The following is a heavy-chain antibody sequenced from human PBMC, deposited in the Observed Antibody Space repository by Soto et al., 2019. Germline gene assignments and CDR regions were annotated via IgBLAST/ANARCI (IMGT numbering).Heavy chain of an antibody. D-gene: IGHD5-12*01. J-gene: IGHJ4*02. V-gene: IGHV3-23*01. CDR2: ISGSGGST. CDR3: AKPPRGIVASYYFDY. CDR1: GFTFSSYA. Sequence: EVQLLESGGGLVQPGGSLRLSCAASGFTFSSYAMSWVRQAQGKGLEWVSAISGSGGSTYYADSVKGRFTIARDNSKNTLYLQMNSLRAEDTAVYYCAKPPRGIVASYYFDYWGQGTLVTVSS.